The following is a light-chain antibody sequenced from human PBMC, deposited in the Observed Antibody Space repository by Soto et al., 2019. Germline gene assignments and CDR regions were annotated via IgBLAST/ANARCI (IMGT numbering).Light chain of an antibody. J-gene: IGLJ1*01. CDR2: GDN. CDR3: KSYAGSNTYV. V-gene: IGLV2-8*01. Sequence: QSALTQPPSASGSPGQSVTISCTGTSSDVGGYNYVSWYQQLPGTAPKRLIYGDNNRPSGVPDRFSGSKSGTSASLAITGLQPEDEADYFCKSYAGSNTYVFGSGTKVTV. CDR1: SSDVGGYNY.